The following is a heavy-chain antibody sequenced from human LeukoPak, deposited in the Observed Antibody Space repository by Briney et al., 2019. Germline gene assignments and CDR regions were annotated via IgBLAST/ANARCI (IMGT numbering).Heavy chain of an antibody. CDR1: GYTFTGYY. J-gene: IGHJ5*02. D-gene: IGHD2-2*01. CDR3: ASDYCSSTSCYPPNWFDP. Sequence: ASVKVSCKASGYTFTGYYMHWVRQAPGQGLEWMGWINPSSGGTNYAQKFQGRVTMTRDTSISTAYMELSRLRSDDTAVYYCASDYCSSTSCYPPNWFDPWGQGTLVTVSS. V-gene: IGHV1-2*02. CDR2: INPSSGGT.